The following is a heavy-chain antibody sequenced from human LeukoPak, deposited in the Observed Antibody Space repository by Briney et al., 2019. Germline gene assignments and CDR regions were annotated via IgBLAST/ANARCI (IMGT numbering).Heavy chain of an antibody. CDR2: IKENGGEK. Sequence: GGSLRLSCVASGFTFNRHWMSWVRQAPGKGLEWVGNIKENGGEKYYVDSVRGRFTMSRDNVKNSLYLQMNSLRVEDTAVYYCAKDVRPIFGVVIMGSDYWGQGTLVTVSS. V-gene: IGHV3-7*03. D-gene: IGHD3-3*01. J-gene: IGHJ4*02. CDR1: GFTFNRHW. CDR3: AKDVRPIFGVVIMGSDY.